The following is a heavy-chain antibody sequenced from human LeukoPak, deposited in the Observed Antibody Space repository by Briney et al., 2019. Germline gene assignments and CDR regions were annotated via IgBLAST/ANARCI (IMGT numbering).Heavy chain of an antibody. CDR2: IGFDSGNT. J-gene: IGHJ4*02. D-gene: IGHD5-24*01. Sequence: PGGSLRLSCAASGFTFSDYSMNWVRQAPGKGLEWISYIGFDSGNTNYADSVKGRFTISGDKAKNSLYLQMNSLRVEDTAVYYCAKDYKYAFDIWGQGTLVTVSS. CDR1: GFTFSDYS. CDR3: AKDYKYAFDI. V-gene: IGHV3-48*01.